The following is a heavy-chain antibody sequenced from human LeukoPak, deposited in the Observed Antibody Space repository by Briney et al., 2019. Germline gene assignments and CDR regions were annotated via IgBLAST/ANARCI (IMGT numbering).Heavy chain of an antibody. CDR1: GFTVSSNY. V-gene: IGHV3-66*01. CDR3: ARYGGDLGVAFDY. D-gene: IGHD2-21*02. CDR2: IYNADTT. Sequence: GGSLRLSCAASGFTVSSNYMSWVRQAPGKGLEWVSIIYNADTTYYADSVKGRFTVSRDNSKNTLYLQMNSLRAEDTAVYYCARYGGDLGVAFDYWGQGTLVPVSS. J-gene: IGHJ4*02.